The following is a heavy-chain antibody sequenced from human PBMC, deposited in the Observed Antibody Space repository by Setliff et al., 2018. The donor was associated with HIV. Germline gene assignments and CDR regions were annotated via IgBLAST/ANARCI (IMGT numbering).Heavy chain of an antibody. Sequence: NPSETLSLTCTVSGDSISSYFWSWIRQSPGKGLEWIGFRSTTGSTNYNPSLRSRVTISVDTSKNQFSLRLNSVTAADTAVYYCARYRYYYDSSGYGRWFDPWGQGTLVTVSS. CDR3: ARYRYYYDSSGYGRWFDP. CDR2: RSTTGST. D-gene: IGHD3-22*01. V-gene: IGHV4-4*09. J-gene: IGHJ5*02. CDR1: GDSISSYF.